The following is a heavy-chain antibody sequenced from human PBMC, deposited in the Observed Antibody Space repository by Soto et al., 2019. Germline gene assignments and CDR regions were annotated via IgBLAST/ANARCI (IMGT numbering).Heavy chain of an antibody. CDR1: GYTFTSYA. CDR3: ARGTHYGSGSYYNVNEY. V-gene: IGHV1-3*01. CDR2: INAGNGNT. J-gene: IGHJ4*02. D-gene: IGHD3-10*01. Sequence: QVQLVQSGAEVKKPGASVKVSCKASGYTFTSYAMHWVRQAPGQRLDWMGWINAGNGNTKYSQKFKGRVTITRDTSASTAYMELSSLRSEDTAVYYCARGTHYGSGSYYNVNEYWGQGTLVTVSS.